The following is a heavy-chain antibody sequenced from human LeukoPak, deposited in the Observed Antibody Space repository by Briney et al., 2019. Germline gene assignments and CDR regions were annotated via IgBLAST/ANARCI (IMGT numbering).Heavy chain of an antibody. Sequence: ASVTVSFTASGYTFTGYYMHWVRQAPGQGLEWMGWINPNSGGTNYAQKFQGRVTMTRDTSISTAYMELSRLRSDDTAVYYCARSRRGSYSYWGQGTLVTVSS. CDR1: GYTFTGYY. CDR2: INPNSGGT. V-gene: IGHV1-2*02. CDR3: ARSRRGSYSY. J-gene: IGHJ4*02. D-gene: IGHD1-26*01.